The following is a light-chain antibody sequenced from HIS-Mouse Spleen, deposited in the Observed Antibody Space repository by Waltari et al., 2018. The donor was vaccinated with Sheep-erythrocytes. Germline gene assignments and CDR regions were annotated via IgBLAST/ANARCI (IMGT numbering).Light chain of an antibody. J-gene: IGLJ3*02. CDR2: DNN. CDR3: GTWDSSLSVWV. V-gene: IGLV1-51*01. CDR1: SSNIGNNY. Sequence: QSVLTQPPSVSAAPGQKVTISCSGSSSNIGNNYVSWYQQPPGTAPKLLISDNNTRPSGIPERFSGSKSGTSATLGITGLQTGDEADYYCGTWDSSLSVWVFGGGTKLTVL.